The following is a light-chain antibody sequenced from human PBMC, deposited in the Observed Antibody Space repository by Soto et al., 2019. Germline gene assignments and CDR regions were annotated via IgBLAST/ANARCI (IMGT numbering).Light chain of an antibody. J-gene: IGKJ1*01. CDR1: QSISTY. CDR3: QQSFSLWT. V-gene: IGKV1-39*01. Sequence: DIQMTQSPSSLSASVGDRVTITCRPSQSISTYLNGDQQKPGKAPKLLIYTESSLQSGVPSRFIGSGSGTDFTLTISSLQAEDFATYYCQQSFSLWTFGQGTKVEIK. CDR2: TES.